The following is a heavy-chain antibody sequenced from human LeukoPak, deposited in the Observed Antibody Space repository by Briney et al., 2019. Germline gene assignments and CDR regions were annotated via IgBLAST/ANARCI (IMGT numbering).Heavy chain of an antibody. V-gene: IGHV3-33*01. CDR3: ARDYLSYGSGSSNWFDP. CDR2: IWYDGSNK. D-gene: IGHD3-10*01. Sequence: GRSLRLSCAASGFTFSSYGMHWVRQAPGKGLGWVAVIWYDGSNKYYADSVKGRFTISRDNSKNTLYLQMNSLRAEDTAVYYCARDYLSYGSGSSNWFDPWGQGTLVTVSS. CDR1: GFTFSSYG. J-gene: IGHJ5*02.